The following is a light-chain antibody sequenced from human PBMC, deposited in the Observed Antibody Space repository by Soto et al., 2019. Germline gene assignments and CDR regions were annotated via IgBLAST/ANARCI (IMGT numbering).Light chain of an antibody. Sequence: EIVLTPTPGTLSFSPGERAAPSCLASQSVSDNLAWYQKKPGQAPRLLIYAASTRATGIPARFSGSGSGTEFTLTISSLQSEDFAVYYCQQYTEWPLTFGGGTKVDIK. CDR1: QSVSDN. V-gene: IGKV3-15*01. CDR2: AAS. J-gene: IGKJ4*01. CDR3: QQYTEWPLT.